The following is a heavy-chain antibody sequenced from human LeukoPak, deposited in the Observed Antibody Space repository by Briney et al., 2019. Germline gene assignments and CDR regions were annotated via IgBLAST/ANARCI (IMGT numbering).Heavy chain of an antibody. CDR2: IIPIFGTA. CDR1: GGTFSSYA. V-gene: IGHV1-69*06. CDR3: ASQHGTASFGY. J-gene: IGHJ4*02. D-gene: IGHD2-8*02. Sequence: GASVKVSCKASGGTFSSYAISWVRQAPGQGLEWMGGIIPIFGTANYAQKFQGRVTITADKSTSTAYMELSSLRSEDTAVYYCASQHGTASFGYWGQGTLVTVSS.